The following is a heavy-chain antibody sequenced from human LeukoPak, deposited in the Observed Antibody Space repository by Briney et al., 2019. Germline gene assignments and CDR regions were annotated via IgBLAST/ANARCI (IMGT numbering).Heavy chain of an antibody. CDR1: GYTFTNYA. V-gene: IGHV7-4-1*02. CDR2: IHPSTGNP. D-gene: IGHD3-16*02. Sequence: ASVKVSCKASGYTFTNYAMNWVRQAPGQGLEWMGWIHPSTGNPTYAQGFTGRFVFSLDTSVSTTYLQISSLKAEDTAVYYCARAYQRLGELSLPDYWGQGTLVTVSS. CDR3: ARAYQRLGELSLPDY. J-gene: IGHJ4*02.